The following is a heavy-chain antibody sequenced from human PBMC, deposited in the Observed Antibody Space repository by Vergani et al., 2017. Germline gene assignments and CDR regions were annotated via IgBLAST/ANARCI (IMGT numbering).Heavy chain of an antibody. Sequence: EVQLLESGGGGGQQGGKRRREGEEGGGKGRREGRSGVRQDQGKGLGWGSAMSGGGGSTYYADSVKGRFTISRDNSKNTLYLQMNSLRAEDTAVYYCAKEDDSSGYHRPGAFDIWGQGTMVTVSS. CDR1: GGKGRREG. D-gene: IGHD3-22*01. CDR3: AKEDDSSGYHRPGAFDI. J-gene: IGHJ3*02. CDR2: MSGGGGST. V-gene: IGHV3-23*01.